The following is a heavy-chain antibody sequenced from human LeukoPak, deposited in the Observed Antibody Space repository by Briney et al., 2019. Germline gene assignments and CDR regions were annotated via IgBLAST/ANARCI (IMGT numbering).Heavy chain of an antibody. D-gene: IGHD3-3*01. J-gene: IGHJ4*02. Sequence: SETLSLTCSVSSGSIDNEHWCWVRQPPGKGLEWIGHTVYRGSNKYTPSLKSRVAISVDTSKNQFSLILISVTAADTAVYYCMSLIFGGAGRGNWGQGTLVTVSS. CDR3: MSLIFGGAGRGN. CDR2: TVYRGSN. V-gene: IGHV4-59*12. CDR1: SGSIDNEH.